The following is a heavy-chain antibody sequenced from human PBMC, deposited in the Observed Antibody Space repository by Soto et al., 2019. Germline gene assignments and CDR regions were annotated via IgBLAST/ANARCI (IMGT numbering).Heavy chain of an antibody. Sequence: ASVKVSCKASGYTFTSYDINWVRQATGQGLEWMGWMNPNSGNTGYAQKFQGRVTMTRNTSISTAYMELSGLRSEDTAVYYCARGRGSSWYSWFDPWGQGTLVTVSS. CDR3: ARGRGSSWYSWFDP. CDR2: MNPNSGNT. CDR1: GYTFTSYD. J-gene: IGHJ5*02. D-gene: IGHD6-13*01. V-gene: IGHV1-8*01.